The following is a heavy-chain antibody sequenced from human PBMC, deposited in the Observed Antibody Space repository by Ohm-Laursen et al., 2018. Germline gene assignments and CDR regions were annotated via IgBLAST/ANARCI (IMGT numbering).Heavy chain of an antibody. CDR1: GYTFTGYY. J-gene: IGHJ4*02. V-gene: IGHV1-69*04. D-gene: IGHD3-10*01. Sequence: GASVKVSCKASGYTFTGYYMHWVRQAPGQGLEWMGRIIPILGIANYAQKFQGRVTITADKSTSTAYMELSSLRSEDTAVYYCARELGGESMDYWGQGTLVTVSS. CDR2: IIPILGIA. CDR3: ARELGGESMDY.